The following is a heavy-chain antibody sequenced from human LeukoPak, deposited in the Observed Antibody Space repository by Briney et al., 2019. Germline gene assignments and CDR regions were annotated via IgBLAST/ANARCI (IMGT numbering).Heavy chain of an antibody. V-gene: IGHV1-2*02. CDR2: INPNSGGT. Sequence: GASVKVSCKASGYTFTGYYMHWVRQAPGQGLEWMGWINPNSGGTNYAQKFQRRVTMTRDTSISTAYMELSRLRSDDTAVYYCARGVAGYSYGLRGNYWGQGTLVTVSS. J-gene: IGHJ4*02. CDR1: GYTFTGYY. CDR3: ARGVAGYSYGLRGNY. D-gene: IGHD5-18*01.